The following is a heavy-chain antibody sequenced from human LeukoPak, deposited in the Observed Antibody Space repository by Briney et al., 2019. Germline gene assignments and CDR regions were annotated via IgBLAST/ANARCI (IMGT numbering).Heavy chain of an antibody. V-gene: IGHV3-49*04. CDR1: GFTFGDFA. CDR3: TRGGKIDYGDYLY. Sequence: GGSLRLSCTVSGFTFGDFAMSWVRQAPGKGLEWVGFSRSKAYGGTAEYGASVKGRFTISRDDSKSIVYLQMNSLKTEDTAVYYCTRGGKIDYGDYLYWGQGALVTVSS. D-gene: IGHD4-17*01. J-gene: IGHJ4*02. CDR2: SRSKAYGGTA.